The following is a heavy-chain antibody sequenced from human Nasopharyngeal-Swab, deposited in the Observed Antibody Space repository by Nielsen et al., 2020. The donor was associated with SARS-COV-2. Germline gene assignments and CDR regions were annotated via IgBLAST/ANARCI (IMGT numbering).Heavy chain of an antibody. Sequence: ASVKVSCKVSGYTLTELSMHWVRQAPGEGLEWMGGFDPEDGETIYAQKFQGRVTMTEDTSTDTAYMDLSSLRSEDTAVYYCATSSPVVSSGNWFDPWGQGTLVTVSS. J-gene: IGHJ5*02. CDR3: ATSSPVVSSGNWFDP. D-gene: IGHD2-8*02. V-gene: IGHV1-24*01. CDR2: FDPEDGET. CDR1: GYTLTELS.